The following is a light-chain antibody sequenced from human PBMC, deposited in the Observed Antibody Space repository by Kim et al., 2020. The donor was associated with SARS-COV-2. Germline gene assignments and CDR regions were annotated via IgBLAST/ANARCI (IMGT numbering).Light chain of an antibody. Sequence: ASVKLTCTLRSGHSSYAIAWHQQQPGKGPRYLMKLNSDGSHSKGDGIPDRFSGSSSGAERYLTISSLQSEDEADYYCQTWGTGIRVFGTGTKVTVL. CDR3: QTWGTGIRV. CDR2: LNSDGSH. CDR1: SGHSSYA. V-gene: IGLV4-69*01. J-gene: IGLJ1*01.